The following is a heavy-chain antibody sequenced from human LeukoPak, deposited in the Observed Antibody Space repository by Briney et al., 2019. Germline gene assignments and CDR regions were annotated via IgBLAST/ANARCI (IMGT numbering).Heavy chain of an antibody. J-gene: IGHJ3*02. CDR3: ARDRMTATIFGVVIIDAFDI. CDR2: INPNSGGT. Sequence: ASVKVSCKASGYTFTGYYMHWVRQAPGQGLEWMGWINPNSGGTNYAQKFQGRVTMTRDTSISTAYMELSRLRSDDTAVYYCARDRMTATIFGVVIIDAFDIWGQGTMVTVSS. D-gene: IGHD3-3*01. CDR1: GYTFTGYY. V-gene: IGHV1-2*02.